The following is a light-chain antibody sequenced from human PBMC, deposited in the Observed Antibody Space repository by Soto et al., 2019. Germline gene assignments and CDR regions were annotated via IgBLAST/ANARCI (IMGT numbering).Light chain of an antibody. CDR2: AAS. CDR1: QSISSY. Sequence: DIQMTQSPSSLSASVGDRVTITCRASQSISSYLNWYQQKPGKAPKLLIYAASSLQSGVPSRFSGSGSGTDFTLTISSLQTEDFENYYCKQSYCTPLSTFGQGTKLEIK. V-gene: IGKV1-39*01. CDR3: KQSYCTPLST. J-gene: IGKJ2*02.